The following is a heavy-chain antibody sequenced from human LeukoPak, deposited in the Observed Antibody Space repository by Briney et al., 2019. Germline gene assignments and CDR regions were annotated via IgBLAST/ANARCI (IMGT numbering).Heavy chain of an antibody. CDR1: GGSISSSNW. CDR3: ARDRQGDYGGYHYYYGMDV. CDR2: IYHSGST. Sequence: PSGTLSLTCAVSGGSISSSNWWSWVRQPPGKGLEWIGEIYHSGSTNYNPSLKSRVTISVDKSKNQFSLKLSSVTAADTAVYYCARDRQGDYGGYHYYYGMDVWGQGTLVTVSS. V-gene: IGHV4-4*02. J-gene: IGHJ6*02. D-gene: IGHD4-23*01.